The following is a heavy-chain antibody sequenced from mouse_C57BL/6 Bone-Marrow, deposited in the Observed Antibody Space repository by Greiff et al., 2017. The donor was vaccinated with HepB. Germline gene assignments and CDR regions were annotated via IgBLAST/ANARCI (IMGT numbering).Heavy chain of an antibody. J-gene: IGHJ4*01. D-gene: IGHD2-4*01. V-gene: IGHV5-17*01. Sequence: LVESGGGLVKPGGSLKLSCAASGFTFSDYGMHWVRQAPEKGLEWVAYISSGSSTIYYADTVKGRFTISRDNAKNTLFLQMTSLRSEDTAMYYCARHDYDGDYYAMDYWGQGTSVTVSS. CDR1: GFTFSDYG. CDR2: ISSGSSTI. CDR3: ARHDYDGDYYAMDY.